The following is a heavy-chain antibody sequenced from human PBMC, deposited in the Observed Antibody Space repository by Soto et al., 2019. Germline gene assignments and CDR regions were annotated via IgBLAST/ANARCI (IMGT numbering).Heavy chain of an antibody. CDR3: ARSYYDFWRGYFDI. CDR1: GFTFSSYG. Sequence: QVQLVESGGGVVQPGRSLRLSCAASGFTFSSYGMHWVRQAPGKGLEWVAVIWYDGSNKYYADSVKGRFTISRDNSKNTLYLQMNSLRAEDTAVYYCARSYYDFWRGYFDIWGQGTMVTVSS. D-gene: IGHD3-3*01. J-gene: IGHJ3*02. V-gene: IGHV3-33*01. CDR2: IWYDGSNK.